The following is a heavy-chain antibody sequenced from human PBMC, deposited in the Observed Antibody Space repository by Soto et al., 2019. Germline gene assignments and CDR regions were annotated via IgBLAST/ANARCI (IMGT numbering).Heavy chain of an antibody. CDR2: IYHSGST. CDR1: GDSISSGGYS. Sequence: SETLSLTCTVSGDSISSGGYSWSWIRQPPGKGLEWIGEIYHSGSTNYNPSLKSRVTISVDKSKNQFSLKLSSVTAADTAVYYCARVLGNDAFDIWGQGTMVTVSS. D-gene: IGHD3-3*02. V-gene: IGHV4-30-2*01. CDR3: ARVLGNDAFDI. J-gene: IGHJ3*02.